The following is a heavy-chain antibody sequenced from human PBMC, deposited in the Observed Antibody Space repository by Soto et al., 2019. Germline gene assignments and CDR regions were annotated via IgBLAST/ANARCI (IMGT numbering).Heavy chain of an antibody. CDR3: AGSMIVVVKPAFDI. CDR1: GGSISSSSYY. D-gene: IGHD3-22*01. V-gene: IGHV4-39*01. CDR2: IYYSGST. Sequence: QLQLQESGPGLVKPSETLSLTCTVSGGSISSSSYYWGWIRQPPGKGLEWIGSIYYSGSTYYNPSLKSRVTISVDTSKNQFSLKLSSVTAADTAVYYCAGSMIVVVKPAFDIWGQGTMVTVSS. J-gene: IGHJ3*02.